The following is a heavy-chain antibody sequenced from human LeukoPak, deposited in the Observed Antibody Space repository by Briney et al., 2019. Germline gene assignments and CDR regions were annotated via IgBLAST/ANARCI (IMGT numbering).Heavy chain of an antibody. CDR2: ISGSGGST. V-gene: IGHV3-23*01. Sequence: GGSLRLSCEASGFTFSNSWMHWVRQIPGKGLVWVSAISGSGGSTYYADSVKGRFTISRDNSKNTLYLQMNSLRAEDTAVYYCAKSTLLLWFGEDWGQGTLVTVSS. D-gene: IGHD3-10*01. J-gene: IGHJ4*02. CDR1: GFTFSNSW. CDR3: AKSTLLLWFGED.